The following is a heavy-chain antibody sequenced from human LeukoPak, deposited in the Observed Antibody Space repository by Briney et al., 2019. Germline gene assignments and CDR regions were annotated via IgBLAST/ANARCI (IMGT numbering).Heavy chain of an antibody. CDR1: GYPFSNYD. D-gene: IGHD4-11*01. J-gene: IGHJ5*02. CDR2: MNPNSGNT. V-gene: IGHV1-8*01. CDR3: ARGRATVTTHWVDP. Sequence: ASVKVSCKASGYPFSNYDINWVRQATGQGVEWMGWMNPNSGNTDYAQKFQGRVTITRNTSISTAYMELSSLRSEDTAVYYCARGRATVTTHWVDPWGQGTLVTVSS.